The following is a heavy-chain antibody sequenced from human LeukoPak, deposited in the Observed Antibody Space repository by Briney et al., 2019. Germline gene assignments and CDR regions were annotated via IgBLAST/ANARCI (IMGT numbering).Heavy chain of an antibody. J-gene: IGHJ3*02. Sequence: ASVKVSCKASGYTFTGYYMHWVRQAPGQGLEWMGWINPNSGGTNYAQKFQGRVTMTRDTPISTAYMELSRLRSDDTAVYYCARLESDGSGSYSNAFDIWGQGTMVTVSS. V-gene: IGHV1-2*02. CDR1: GYTFTGYY. CDR3: ARLESDGSGSYSNAFDI. D-gene: IGHD3-10*01. CDR2: INPNSGGT.